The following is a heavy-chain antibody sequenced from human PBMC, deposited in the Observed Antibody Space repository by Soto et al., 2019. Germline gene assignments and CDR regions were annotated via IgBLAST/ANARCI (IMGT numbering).Heavy chain of an antibody. V-gene: IGHV4-30-4*01. CDR2: IYYSGTT. Sequence: QVQLQESGPGLVKPSQTLSLTCTVSGASISSGDYYWSWIRQPPGKGLEWIGYIYYSGTTYYRPSLKSRVSMSLDTSKNQFSLNLNSVAAADTAMYYCARDYYDGSAWTAFDVWGQGTMVTVSS. CDR1: GASISSGDYY. D-gene: IGHD3-22*01. J-gene: IGHJ3*01. CDR3: ARDYYDGSAWTAFDV.